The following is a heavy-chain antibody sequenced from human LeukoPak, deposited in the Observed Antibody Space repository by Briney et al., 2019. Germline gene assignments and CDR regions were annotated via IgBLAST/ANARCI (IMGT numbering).Heavy chain of an antibody. J-gene: IGHJ4*02. CDR2: INPNSGGT. CDR1: GYTFTGYY. V-gene: IGHV1-2*02. D-gene: IGHD4-11*01. Sequence: GASLKVSCKASGYTFTGYYVHWVRQAPGQGLEWMGWINPNSGGTNYAQKFQGRVTLTRDTSIDTVYLELSSLKSDDTAVYYCARDPGHDTSNYGGLDFWGQGTLVTVSS. CDR3: ARDPGHDTSNYGGLDF.